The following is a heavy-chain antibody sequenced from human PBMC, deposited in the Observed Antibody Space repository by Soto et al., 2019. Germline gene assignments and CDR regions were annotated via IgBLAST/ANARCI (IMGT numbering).Heavy chain of an antibody. CDR3: ARHEDYNWFDP. Sequence: SETLSLTCTVSGGSISSSSYYWGWIRQPPGKGLEWIGSIYYSGSTYYNPSLKSRVTISVDTSKNQFSLKLSSVTAADTAVYYCARHEDYNWFDPWGQGTLLTVSS. J-gene: IGHJ5*02. CDR1: GGSISSSSYY. V-gene: IGHV4-39*01. D-gene: IGHD2-15*01. CDR2: IYYSGST.